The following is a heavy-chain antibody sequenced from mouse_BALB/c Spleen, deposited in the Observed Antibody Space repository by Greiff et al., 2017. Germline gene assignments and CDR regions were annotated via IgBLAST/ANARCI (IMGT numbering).Heavy chain of an antibody. J-gene: IGHJ1*01. CDR2: ISNGGGST. CDR3: ARHQWYFDV. CDR1: GFTFSSYT. V-gene: IGHV5-12-2*01. Sequence: DVMLVESGGGLVQPGGSLKLSCAASGFTFSSYTMSWVRQTPEKRLEWVAYISNGGGSTYYPDTVKGRFTISRDNAKNTLYLQMSSLKSEDTAMYYCARHQWYFDVWGAGTTVTVSS.